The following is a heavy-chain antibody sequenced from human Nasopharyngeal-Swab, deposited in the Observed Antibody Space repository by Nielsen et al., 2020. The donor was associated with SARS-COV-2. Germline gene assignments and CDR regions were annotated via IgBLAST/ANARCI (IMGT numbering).Heavy chain of an antibody. D-gene: IGHD2-8*02. V-gene: IGHV3-30*03. Sequence: LSLTCAASGFTFSSYGMHWVRQAPGKGLEWVAVISYDGSNKYYADSVKGRFTISRDNSKNTLYLQMNSLRAEDTAVYYCARGTGGKGLDYWGQGTLVTVSS. CDR2: ISYDGSNK. CDR3: ARGTGGKGLDY. CDR1: GFTFSSYG. J-gene: IGHJ4*02.